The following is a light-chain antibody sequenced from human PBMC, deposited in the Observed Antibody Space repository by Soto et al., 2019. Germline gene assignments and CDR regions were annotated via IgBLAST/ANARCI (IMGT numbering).Light chain of an antibody. CDR3: QQYGSLSWA. V-gene: IGKV3-20*01. J-gene: IGKJ1*01. CDR2: GAS. Sequence: DIVLTQTTGTLSFWAGEKTTVSSRASQSVSSSYLAWYQQKPGQAPRIIIFGASGRATGIPDRFSGSGSGTDLPVTISSLEPEDFAVYYCQQYGSLSWAFGQGTKVDIK. CDR1: QSVSSSY.